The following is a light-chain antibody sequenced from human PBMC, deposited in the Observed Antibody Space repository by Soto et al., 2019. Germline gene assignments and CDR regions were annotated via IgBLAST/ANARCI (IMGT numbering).Light chain of an antibody. Sequence: EVVLTQSPATLSLSPGERATLSCRASQSVSPYLAWYQQKPGQAPRLLIYDASNRATGIPARFSGSGSGTDFTLTISSLEPEEFAVYYCQQRSNWPPITFGQGTRLEIK. CDR1: QSVSPY. J-gene: IGKJ5*01. CDR2: DAS. CDR3: QQRSNWPPIT. V-gene: IGKV3-11*01.